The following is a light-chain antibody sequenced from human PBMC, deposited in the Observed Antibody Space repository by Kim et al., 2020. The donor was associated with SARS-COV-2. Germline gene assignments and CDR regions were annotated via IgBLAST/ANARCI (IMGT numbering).Light chain of an antibody. CDR2: KDT. CDR3: QAPDSSATWV. Sequence: SYELTQPPSVSVSPGQTARITCSGDALPNQYVYWYQQRPGRAPVLLIYKDTERPSGVPERLSGSSSGTTATLTISGVQAEDEADYYCQAPDSSATWVFGGGTQLTVL. CDR1: ALPNQY. V-gene: IGLV3-25*03. J-gene: IGLJ3*02.